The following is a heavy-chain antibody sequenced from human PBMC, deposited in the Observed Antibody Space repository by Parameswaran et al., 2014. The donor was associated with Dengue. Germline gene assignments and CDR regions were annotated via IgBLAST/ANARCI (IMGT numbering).Heavy chain of an antibody. Sequence: RWIRQPPGKGLEWIGEINHSGSTNYNPSLKSRVTISVDTSKNQFSLKLSSVTAADTAVYYCASLARYCSGGSCYPTLYYYYYGMDVWGQGTTVTVSS. J-gene: IGHJ6*02. CDR2: INHSGST. CDR3: ASLARYCSGGSCYPTLYYYYYGMDV. V-gene: IGHV4-34*01. D-gene: IGHD2-15*01.